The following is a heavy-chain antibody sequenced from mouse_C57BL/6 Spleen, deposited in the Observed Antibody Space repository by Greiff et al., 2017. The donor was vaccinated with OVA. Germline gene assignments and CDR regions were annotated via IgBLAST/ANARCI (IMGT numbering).Heavy chain of an antibody. V-gene: IGHV5-9*01. CDR2: ISGGGGNT. CDR3: ARHYGSSYGYAMDY. D-gene: IGHD1-1*01. CDR1: GFTFSSYT. J-gene: IGHJ4*01. Sequence: EVKLEESGGGLVKPGGSLKLSCAASGFTFSSYTMSWVRQTPEKRLEWVATISGGGGNTYYPDSVKGRFTISRDNAKNTLYLQMSSLRSEDTALYYCARHYGSSYGYAMDYWGQGTSVTVSS.